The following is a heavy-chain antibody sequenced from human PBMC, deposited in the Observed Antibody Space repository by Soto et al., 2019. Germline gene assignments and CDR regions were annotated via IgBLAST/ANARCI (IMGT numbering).Heavy chain of an antibody. CDR3: AKERSSGWSFDY. V-gene: IGHV3-23*01. CDR1: GFTFSTYA. D-gene: IGHD6-19*01. J-gene: IGHJ4*02. Sequence: EVQLLESGGGLVQPGGSLRLSCAASGFTFSTYAMSWVRQAPGKGLEWVSGISGSGDSTYYADSVKGRFTVSRDNSKNTLYLQMNSLRAEDTAVFYGAKERSSGWSFDYWGQGTLVTVSS. CDR2: ISGSGDST.